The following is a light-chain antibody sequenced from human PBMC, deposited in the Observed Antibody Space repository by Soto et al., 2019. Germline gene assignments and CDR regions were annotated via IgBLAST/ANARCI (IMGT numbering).Light chain of an antibody. V-gene: IGKV1-5*03. CDR3: QQYNSYPWT. CDR2: KAS. J-gene: IGKJ1*01. Sequence: DIQMTQSPSTLSASVGDRVTITCRASQSISSWLAWYQQKPGKAAKLLIYKASSLESGVTSRFSGSGSGKEFTLTISSLQPDDFATYYCQQYNSYPWTFGQGTKVEIK. CDR1: QSISSW.